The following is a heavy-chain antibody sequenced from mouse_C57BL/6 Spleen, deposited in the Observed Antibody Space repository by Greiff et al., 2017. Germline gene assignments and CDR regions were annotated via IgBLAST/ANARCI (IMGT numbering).Heavy chain of an antibody. CDR3: ARSHYYGSSFAY. V-gene: IGHV1-55*01. CDR1: GYTFTSYW. D-gene: IGHD1-1*01. J-gene: IGHJ3*01. CDR2: IYPGSGST. Sequence: QVQLQQPGAELVKPGASVKMSCKASGYTFTSYWITWVKQRPGQGLEWIGDIYPGSGSTNYNEKFKSKATLTVDTSSSTAYMQLSSLTSEDSAVYYCARSHYYGSSFAYWGQGTLVTVSA.